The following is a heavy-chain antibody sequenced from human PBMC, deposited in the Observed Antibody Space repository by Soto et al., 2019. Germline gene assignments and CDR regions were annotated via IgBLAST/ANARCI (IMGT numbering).Heavy chain of an antibody. CDR3: ARVGGINWFDP. Sequence: QVQLQESGPGLVKPSQTLSLTCTVSGGSISSGGYYWSWIRQHPGKGPEWIGYIYYSGSTYYNPSLTRRVTISVDTSKNQFSLKLSSVTAADTAVYYCARVGGINWFDPWGQGTLVTVSS. V-gene: IGHV4-31*03. CDR2: IYYSGST. D-gene: IGHD3-16*01. CDR1: GGSISSGGYY. J-gene: IGHJ5*02.